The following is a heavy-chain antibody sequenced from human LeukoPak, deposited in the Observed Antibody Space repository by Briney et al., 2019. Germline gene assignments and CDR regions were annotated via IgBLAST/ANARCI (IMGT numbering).Heavy chain of an antibody. Sequence: PSETLSLTCAVYGGSFSGYYWSWIRHPPGKGLVWIGEINHSGSTNYNPSLKSRVTISVDTSKNQFSLKLSSVTAADTAVYYCASDIVVVPAAMGSYYYYGMDVWGQGTTVTVSS. V-gene: IGHV4-34*01. D-gene: IGHD2-2*01. CDR1: GGSFSGYY. CDR3: ASDIVVVPAAMGSYYYYGMDV. J-gene: IGHJ6*02. CDR2: INHSGST.